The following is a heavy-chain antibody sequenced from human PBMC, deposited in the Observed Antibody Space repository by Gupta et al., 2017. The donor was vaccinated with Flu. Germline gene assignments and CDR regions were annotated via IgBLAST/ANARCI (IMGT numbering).Heavy chain of an antibody. CDR3: PKERTDFWTDDYSPKYFDY. J-gene: IGHJ4*02. V-gene: IGHV3-23*01. CDR2: ISGDGGAT. Sequence: EVQLLESGGGLVQPGGSLRLSCAASGITFSRYSMSWVRQAPGKGLEWVSSISGDGGATYYADSVKGRFTISRDNSKNTLYLQMNSLRDEDTAVYYCPKERTDFWTDDYSPKYFDYWGQGTLVTVSS. D-gene: IGHD3/OR15-3a*01. CDR1: GITFSRYS.